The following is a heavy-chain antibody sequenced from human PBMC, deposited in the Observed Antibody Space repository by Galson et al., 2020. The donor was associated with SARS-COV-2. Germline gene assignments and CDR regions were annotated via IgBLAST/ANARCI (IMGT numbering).Heavy chain of an antibody. V-gene: IGHV1-18*01. J-gene: IGHJ6*02. CDR2: ISAYNGNT. CDR3: ARYRWLQLGNYYYGMDV. D-gene: IGHD5-12*01. Sequence: ASVKVSCKASGYTFTSYGISWVRQAPGQGLEWMGWISAYNGNTNYAQKLQGRVTMTTDTSTSTAYMELRSLRSDDTAVYYCARYRWLQLGNYYYGMDVWGQGTTVTVSS. CDR1: GYTFTSYG.